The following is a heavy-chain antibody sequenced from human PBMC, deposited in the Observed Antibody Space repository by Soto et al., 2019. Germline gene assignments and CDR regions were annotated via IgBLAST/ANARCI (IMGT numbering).Heavy chain of an antibody. J-gene: IGHJ5*02. CDR1: GYSHTDLS. D-gene: IGHD6-19*01. V-gene: IGHV1-24*01. CDR2: FDPEDGET. CDR3: ARAGYSSGWGLFDP. Sequence: TSVMVSCKVSGYSHTDLSMHWVRQAPGRGLEWMGGFDPEDGETIYAQKLQGRVTMTTDTSTSTAYMELRSLRSDDTAVYYCARAGYSSGWGLFDPWGQGTLVTVSS.